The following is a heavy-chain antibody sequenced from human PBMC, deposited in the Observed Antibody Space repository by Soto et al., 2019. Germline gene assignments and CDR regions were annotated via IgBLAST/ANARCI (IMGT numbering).Heavy chain of an antibody. CDR1: GYTFIDYD. D-gene: IGHD5-12*01. J-gene: IGHJ4*02. Sequence: WASVKVSCKASGYTFIDYDINWVRLAPGRGLEWMGWMNPNTGNTRYAQHFQGRFIMTRDTSISTAFMELSSLRSEDTAVYYCARGKLATLTDFWGQGTLVTVSS. CDR3: ARGKLATLTDF. CDR2: MNPNTGNT. V-gene: IGHV1-8*01.